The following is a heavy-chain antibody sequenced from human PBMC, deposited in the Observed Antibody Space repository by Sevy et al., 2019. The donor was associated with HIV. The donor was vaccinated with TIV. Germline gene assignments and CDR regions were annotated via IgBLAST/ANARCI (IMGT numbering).Heavy chain of an antibody. Sequence: GGSLRLSCAASGFTVSRNFMSWIRQAPGKGLAWVSIIYSAGTTFYADSVKGRFTISRDNSRNTLYLQMNTLRAEDTAVYYCVGADRPNQGDFWGQGTLVTVSS. V-gene: IGHV3-53*01. J-gene: IGHJ4*02. CDR2: IYSAGTT. D-gene: IGHD6-6*01. CDR1: GFTVSRNF. CDR3: VGADRPNQGDF.